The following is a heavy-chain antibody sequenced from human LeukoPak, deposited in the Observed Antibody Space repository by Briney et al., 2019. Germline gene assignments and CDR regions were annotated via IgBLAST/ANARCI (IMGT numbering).Heavy chain of an antibody. CDR1: TESMDSYY. CDR2: VYNNKFT. D-gene: IGHD3-22*01. Sequence: SETLSLTCTVDTESMDSYYWNWVRQPPGKGLEWIGRVYNNKFTEYSPSFESRVSISVDTPKSQFSLKLSSVTAADTAVYYCARQSTDSSGYNWFDPWGQGTLVTVSS. V-gene: IGHV4-59*08. J-gene: IGHJ5*02. CDR3: ARQSTDSSGYNWFDP.